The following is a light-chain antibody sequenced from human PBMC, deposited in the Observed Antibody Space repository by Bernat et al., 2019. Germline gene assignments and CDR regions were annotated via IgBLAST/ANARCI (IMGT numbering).Light chain of an antibody. CDR3: QQYNMRPWT. CDR1: QSVSSN. V-gene: IGKV3-15*01. Sequence: EIVMTQSPATLSVSPGERATLSCRASQSVSSNLAWYQQKPGQAPRLLIYGASTRATGIPARFSGSGSWTEFPLTISSLQSEDFAVYYCQQYNMRPWTFGQGTKVEI. CDR2: GAS. J-gene: IGKJ1*01.